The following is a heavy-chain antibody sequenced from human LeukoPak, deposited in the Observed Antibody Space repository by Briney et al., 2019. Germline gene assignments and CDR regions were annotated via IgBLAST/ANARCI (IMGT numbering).Heavy chain of an antibody. CDR3: AKDVAYYYDSSGYYP. CDR2: ISGSGGST. CDR1: GFTFSSYA. V-gene: IGHV3-23*01. J-gene: IGHJ5*02. D-gene: IGHD3-22*01. Sequence: GGSLRLSCAASGFTFSSYAMSWVRQAPGKGLEWVSAISGSGGSTYYADSVKGRFTISRDNSKNTLYLQMNSLRAEDTAVYYCAKDVAYYYDSSGYYPTGRGTLVTVSS.